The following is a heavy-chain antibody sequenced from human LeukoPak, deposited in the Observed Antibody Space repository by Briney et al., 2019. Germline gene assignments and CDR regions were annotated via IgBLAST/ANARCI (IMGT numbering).Heavy chain of an antibody. CDR1: GFTFSSYA. D-gene: IGHD3-10*01. CDR3: AKNMIRGVIMSSSFDY. J-gene: IGHJ4*02. V-gene: IGHV3-23*01. CDR2: ISASGGST. Sequence: PGGSLRLSCAASGFTFSSYAMSWVRQAPGKGLEWVSAISASGGSTYYADSVKGRFTISRDNSKNTLYLQMNSLKAEDTAVYYCAKNMIRGVIMSSSFDYWGQGTLVTVSS.